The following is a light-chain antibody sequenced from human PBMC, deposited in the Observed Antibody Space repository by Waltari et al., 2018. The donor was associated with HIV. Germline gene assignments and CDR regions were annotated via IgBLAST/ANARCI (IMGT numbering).Light chain of an antibody. CDR3: QSYDSSLSGSGVV. CDR1: SPNIGAGYD. J-gene: IGLJ2*01. CDR2: GNN. V-gene: IGLV1-40*01. Sequence: QFVLTQPPSVSGAPGQRVTLSCTGTSPNIGAGYDVHWYTQIPGRAPKLLIYGNNNRPSGVPDRFSGSKSGTSASLAITGLQAEDEADYYCQSYDSSLSGSGVVFGGGTKLTVL.